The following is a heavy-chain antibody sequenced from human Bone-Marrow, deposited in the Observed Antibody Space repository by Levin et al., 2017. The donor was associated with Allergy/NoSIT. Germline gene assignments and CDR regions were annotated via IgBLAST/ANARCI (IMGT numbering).Heavy chain of an antibody. Sequence: GGSLRLSCAASGFTFSSYAMSWVRQAPGKGLEWVSAISGSGGSTYYADSVKGRFTISRDNSKNTLYLQMNSLRAEDTAVYYCAKDRIVVVVAAPSAFDIWGQGTMVTVSS. J-gene: IGHJ3*02. D-gene: IGHD2-15*01. V-gene: IGHV3-23*01. CDR1: GFTFSSYA. CDR3: AKDRIVVVVAAPSAFDI. CDR2: ISGSGGST.